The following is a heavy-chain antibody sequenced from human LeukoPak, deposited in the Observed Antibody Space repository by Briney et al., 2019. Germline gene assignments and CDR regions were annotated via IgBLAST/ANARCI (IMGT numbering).Heavy chain of an antibody. D-gene: IGHD3-22*01. Sequence: SETLSLTCTVSGGSISSYYWSWTRQPPGKGLEWIGDIYYSGSTNYNPSLKSRVTISVDTSKNQFSLKLSSVTAADTAVYYCARAETYYYDSSGYLLDYWGQGTLVTVSS. CDR1: GGSISSYY. CDR2: IYYSGST. V-gene: IGHV4-59*01. J-gene: IGHJ4*02. CDR3: ARAETYYYDSSGYLLDY.